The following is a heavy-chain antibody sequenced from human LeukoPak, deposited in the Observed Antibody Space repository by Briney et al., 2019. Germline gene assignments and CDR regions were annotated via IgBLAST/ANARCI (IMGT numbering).Heavy chain of an antibody. CDR1: GGSISGGDYY. V-gene: IGHV4-39*07. J-gene: IGHJ5*02. D-gene: IGHD3-10*01. Sequence: PSQTLSLTCGVSGGSISGGDYYWGWIRQPPGKGLEWIGSIYYSGSTYYNPSLKSRVTISVDTSKNQFSLKLSSVTAADTAVYYCARELSMVRGLNWFDPWGQGTLVTVSS. CDR3: ARELSMVRGLNWFDP. CDR2: IYYSGST.